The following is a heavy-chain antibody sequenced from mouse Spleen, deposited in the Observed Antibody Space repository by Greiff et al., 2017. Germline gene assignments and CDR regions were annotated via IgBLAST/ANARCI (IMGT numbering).Heavy chain of an antibody. J-gene: IGHJ2*01. Sequence: EVKLVESGPELVKPGASVKMSCKASGYTFTDYNMHWVKQSHGKSLEWIGYINPNNGGTSYNQKFKGKATLTVNKSSSTAYMELRSLTSEDSAVYYCAKAVVYFDYWGQGTTLTVSS. V-gene: IGHV1-22*01. D-gene: IGHD1-1*01. CDR3: AKAVVYFDY. CDR2: INPNNGGT. CDR1: GYTFTDYN.